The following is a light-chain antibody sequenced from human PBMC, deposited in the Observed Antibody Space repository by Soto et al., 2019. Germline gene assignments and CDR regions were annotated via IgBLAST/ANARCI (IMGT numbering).Light chain of an antibody. CDR2: EDN. Sequence: QSALAQPASVSRSPGQSITISCTGTRSDVGGYTLVSWFQQYPGKAPKLMIYEDNKRPSGVSDRFSGSKSGNTASLTISGLQAEDEADYYCCPYAGSSSVLFGGGTKLTVL. CDR3: CPYAGSSSVL. J-gene: IGLJ2*01. CDR1: RSDVGGYTL. V-gene: IGLV2-23*01.